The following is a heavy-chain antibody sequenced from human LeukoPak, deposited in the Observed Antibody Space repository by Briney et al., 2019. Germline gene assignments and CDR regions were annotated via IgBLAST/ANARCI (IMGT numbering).Heavy chain of an antibody. V-gene: IGHV3-23*01. CDR1: GFTFSRHP. J-gene: IGHJ4*02. CDR3: AKRDSSGSYPYYFDS. CDR2: IGGSDGTT. D-gene: IGHD3-22*01. Sequence: GGSLRLSCVTSGFTFSRHPMSWVRLAPGKGLEWVSAIGGSDGTTYYVDSVRGRFTISRDNSKDTLYLQMNSLRAEDTAVYYCAKRDSSGSYPYYFDSWGQGTLVTVSS.